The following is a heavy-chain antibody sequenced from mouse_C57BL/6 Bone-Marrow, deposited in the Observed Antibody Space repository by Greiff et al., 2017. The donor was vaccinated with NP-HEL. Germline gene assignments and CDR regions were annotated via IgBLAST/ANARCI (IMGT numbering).Heavy chain of an antibody. CDR1: GSTFTEYT. CDR3: ARHGKVYGGLAWFAY. Sequence: VQLVESGAELVQPGASVKLSCKASGSTFTEYTIHWVKQRSGQGLEWIGWFYPGSGSIKYNEKFKDTATLTADKSSSTVYMGLSRLTSEDSAVYFCARHGKVYGGLAWFAYWGQGTLVTVSA. D-gene: IGHD1-1*02. V-gene: IGHV1-62-2*01. CDR2: FYPGSGSI. J-gene: IGHJ3*01.